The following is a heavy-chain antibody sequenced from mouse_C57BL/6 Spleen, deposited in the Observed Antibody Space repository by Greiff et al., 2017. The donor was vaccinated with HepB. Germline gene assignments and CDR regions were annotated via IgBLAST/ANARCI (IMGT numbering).Heavy chain of an antibody. V-gene: IGHV5-4*03. Sequence: EVKLVESGGGLVKPGGSLKLSCAASGFTFSSYAMSWVRQTPEKRLEWVATISDGGSYTYYPDNVKGRFTISRDNAKNNLYLQMSHLKSEDTAMYYCARGSYGSSPWYFDYWGQGTTLTVSS. J-gene: IGHJ2*01. CDR2: ISDGGSYT. D-gene: IGHD1-1*01. CDR1: GFTFSSYA. CDR3: ARGSYGSSPWYFDY.